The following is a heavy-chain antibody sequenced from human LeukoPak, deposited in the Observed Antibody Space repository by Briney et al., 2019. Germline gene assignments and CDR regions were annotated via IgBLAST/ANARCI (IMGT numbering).Heavy chain of an antibody. D-gene: IGHD2-15*01. CDR1: GFTFSSYW. CDR2: IKEDGSEK. J-gene: IGHJ4*02. V-gene: IGHV3-7*01. CDR3: ARTRAATHLLFDY. Sequence: PGGSLRLSCAASGFTFSSYWMSWVRQAPGKGLEWVANIKEDGSEKNYVDSVKGRFTISRDNAKNSLYLQMNSLRAEDTAVYYCARTRAATHLLFDYWGQGTLVAVSS.